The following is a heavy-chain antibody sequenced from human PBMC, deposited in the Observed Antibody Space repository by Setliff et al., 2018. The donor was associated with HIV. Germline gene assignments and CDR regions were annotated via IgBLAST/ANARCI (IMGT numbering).Heavy chain of an antibody. CDR2: IEHDGSKK. Sequence: AGGSLRLSCAASGFTVSTYGMHWVRQAPGKGLEWVTFIEHDGSKKFYADSVKGRFTISRDNSKNTLHLQMNSLRAEDTALYYCAKDMEYDTSVYYHWYFDLWGRGALVTVSS. D-gene: IGHD3-22*01. J-gene: IGHJ2*01. CDR3: AKDMEYDTSVYYHWYFDL. V-gene: IGHV3-30*02. CDR1: GFTVSTYG.